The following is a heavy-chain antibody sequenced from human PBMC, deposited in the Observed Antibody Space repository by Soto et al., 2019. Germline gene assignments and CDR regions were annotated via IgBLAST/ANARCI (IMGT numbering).Heavy chain of an antibody. CDR2: ISAYNGNT. Sequence: ASVKVSCKASGYTFTSYGISWVRQAPGQGLEWMGWISAYNGNTNYAQKLQGRVTMTTDTSTSTAYMELRSLRSDDTAVYYCVVAAQPYYFDHWGQGTLVTVPS. CDR3: VVAAQPYYFDH. CDR1: GYTFTSYG. D-gene: IGHD2-15*01. J-gene: IGHJ4*02. V-gene: IGHV1-18*01.